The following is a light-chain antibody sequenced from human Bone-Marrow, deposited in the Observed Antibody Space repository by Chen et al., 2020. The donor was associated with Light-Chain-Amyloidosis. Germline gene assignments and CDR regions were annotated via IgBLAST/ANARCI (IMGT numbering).Light chain of an antibody. CDR1: NIGSTS. J-gene: IGLJ3*02. V-gene: IGLV3-21*02. CDR3: QVWDRSSDRPV. Sequence: SYVLTQPSSVSVAPAQTTTIACGGNNIGSTSVHWYQQTPGQAPLLVVYDDSVLPSGIPWRLSGSNSGNTATLTSSRFEAGDEADYYCQVWDRSSDRPVFGGGTKLTVL. CDR2: DDS.